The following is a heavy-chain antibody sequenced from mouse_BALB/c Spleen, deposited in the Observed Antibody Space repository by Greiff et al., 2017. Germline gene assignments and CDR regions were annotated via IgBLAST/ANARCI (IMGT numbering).Heavy chain of an antibody. Sequence: QVQLQQPGAELVKPGASVKLSCKASGYTFTSYWMLWVKQRPGQGLEWIGEINPSNGRTNYNEKFKSKATLTVDKSSSTAYMQLSSLTSEDSAVYYCARGDSSGYAWFAYWGQGTLVTVSA. CDR2: INPSNGRT. CDR1: GYTFTSYW. J-gene: IGHJ3*01. V-gene: IGHV1S81*02. CDR3: ARGDSSGYAWFAY. D-gene: IGHD3-2*01.